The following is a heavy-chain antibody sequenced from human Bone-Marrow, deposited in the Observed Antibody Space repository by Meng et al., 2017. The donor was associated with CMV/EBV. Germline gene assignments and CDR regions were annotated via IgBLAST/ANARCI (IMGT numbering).Heavy chain of an antibody. CDR1: GDSVSSNSAA. V-gene: IGHV6-1*01. J-gene: IGHJ6*02. D-gene: IGHD2-8*01. Sequence: SETLSLTCAISGDSVSSNSAAWNWIRQSPSRGLEWLGRTYYRSKWYNDYAVSVKSRITINPDTSKNQFSLQLNSVTPEDTAVYYCARASVLMVIYYYGMDVWGQGTTVTVSS. CDR3: ARASVLMVIYYYGMDV. CDR2: TYYRSKWYN.